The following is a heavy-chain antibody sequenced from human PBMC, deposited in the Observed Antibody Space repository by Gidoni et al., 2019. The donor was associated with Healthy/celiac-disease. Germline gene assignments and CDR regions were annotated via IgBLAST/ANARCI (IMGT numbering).Heavy chain of an antibody. D-gene: IGHD6-19*01. V-gene: IGHV3-48*01. CDR1: GFTCSSYS. J-gene: IGHJ4*02. CDR2: ISSSSSTI. Sequence: EVQLVESGGGLVQPGGSLRLSCAASGFTCSSYSMNWVRQAPGKGLEWVSYISSSSSTIYYADSVKGRFTISRDNAKNSLYLQMNSLRAEDTAVYYCARDGTRRWVAGLYYFDYWGQGTLVTVSS. CDR3: ARDGTRRWVAGLYYFDY.